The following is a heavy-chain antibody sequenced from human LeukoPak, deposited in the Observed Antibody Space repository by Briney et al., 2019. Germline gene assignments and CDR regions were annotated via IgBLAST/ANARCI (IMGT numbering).Heavy chain of an antibody. CDR1: GGSISSYY. D-gene: IGHD1-7*01. J-gene: IGHJ6*03. V-gene: IGHV4-59*01. CDR3: ARGLGRNWNYVGYYYYYMDV. Sequence: PSETLSLTCTVSGGSISSYYWSWIRQPPGKGLEWIGYIYYSGSTNYNPSLKSRVTISVDTSKNQFSLKLSSVTAADTAVYYCARGLGRNWNYVGYYYYYMDVWGKGTTVTVSS. CDR2: IYYSGST.